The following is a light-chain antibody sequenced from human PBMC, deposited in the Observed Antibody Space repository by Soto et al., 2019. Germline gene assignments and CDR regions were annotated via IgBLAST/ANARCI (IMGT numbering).Light chain of an antibody. J-gene: IGLJ1*01. V-gene: IGLV2-14*02. Sequence: QSALTQPASVSGSPGQSITISCTGTSXDVGSYNLVSWYQQHPGKAPKLMIYEVSNRPSGVSNRFSGSKSDNTASLTISGLQAEDEADYYCSSYTSSSTYVFGTGTKV. CDR1: SXDVGSYNL. CDR2: EVS. CDR3: SSYTSSSTYV.